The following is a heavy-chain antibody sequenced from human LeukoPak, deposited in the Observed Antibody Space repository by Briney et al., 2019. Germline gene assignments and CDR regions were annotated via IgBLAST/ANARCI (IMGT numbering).Heavy chain of an antibody. J-gene: IGHJ4*02. Sequence: GGSLRLSCAASGFTFSSYGMHWVRQAPGKGLEWVAVIWYDGSNKYYADSVKGRFIISRDNSKNTLYLQMNSLRAEDTAVYYCARDIGAAGTRTLSDYWGQGTLVTVSS. V-gene: IGHV3-33*01. D-gene: IGHD6-13*01. CDR2: IWYDGSNK. CDR1: GFTFSSYG. CDR3: ARDIGAAGTRTLSDY.